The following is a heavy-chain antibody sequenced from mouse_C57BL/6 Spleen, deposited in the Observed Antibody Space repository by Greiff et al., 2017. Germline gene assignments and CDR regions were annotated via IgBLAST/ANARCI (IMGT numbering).Heavy chain of an antibody. V-gene: IGHV10-3*01. D-gene: IGHD1-1*01. Sequence: EVQRVESGGGLVQPKGSLKLSCAASGFTFNTYAMHWVRQAPGKGLEWVARIRSKSSNYATSYADSVKDRFTISRDDSQSMLYLHMHNLKTEDTAMYYCVRDEPLSLYYYAMDYWGQGTSVTVSS. CDR2: IRSKSSNYAT. J-gene: IGHJ4*01. CDR3: VRDEPLSLYYYAMDY. CDR1: GFTFNTYA.